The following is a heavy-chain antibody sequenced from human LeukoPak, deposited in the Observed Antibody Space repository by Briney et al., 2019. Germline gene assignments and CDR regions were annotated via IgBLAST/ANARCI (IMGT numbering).Heavy chain of an antibody. V-gene: IGHV3-30*02. CDR3: AIVARGCSITSCYIDS. CDR2: IRYDGSSK. CDR1: GFTFSSYG. Sequence: GGSLRLSCAASGFTFSSYGMHWVRQAPGKGLEWVAFIRYDGSSKYYADSVKGRFTISRDNSKNTVYLQMNSLRVEDTAVYYCAIVARGCSITSCYIDSWGQGTLVTVSS. J-gene: IGHJ4*02. D-gene: IGHD2-2*01.